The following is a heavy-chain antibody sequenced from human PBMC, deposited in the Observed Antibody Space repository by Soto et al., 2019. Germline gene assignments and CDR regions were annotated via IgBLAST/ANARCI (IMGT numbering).Heavy chain of an antibody. J-gene: IGHJ4*02. CDR3: TRGRNSGDGYNGGGY. CDR2: MNPNSGHT. Sequence: ASVKVSCKASGYTFTSFDINWVRQATGQGLEWMGWMNPNSGHTGFAQKFQGRVTMTRDTSISTAYMELSSLRYEDTAVYYCTRGRNSGDGYNGGGYWGQGTLVTVSS. D-gene: IGHD1-1*01. V-gene: IGHV1-8*01. CDR1: GYTFTSFD.